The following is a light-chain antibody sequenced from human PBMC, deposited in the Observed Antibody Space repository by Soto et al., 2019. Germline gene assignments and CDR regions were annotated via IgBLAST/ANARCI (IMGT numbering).Light chain of an antibody. J-gene: IGKJ2*01. V-gene: IGKV3-11*01. CDR3: QQRSNWPPYT. CDR1: QSVSSY. CDR2: DAS. Sequence: EIVLTQSPATLSLSPGERATLSCRASQSVSSYLAWYQQKPGQAPRLLIYDASNRATGIPARFSGSGSGTDFTLTISSLKPEDFALYYCQQRSNWPPYTFGQGTKLEIK.